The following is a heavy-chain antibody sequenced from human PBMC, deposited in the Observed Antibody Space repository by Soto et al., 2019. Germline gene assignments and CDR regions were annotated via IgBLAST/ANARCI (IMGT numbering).Heavy chain of an antibody. V-gene: IGHV3-30*18. CDR1: GFTFSSYG. CDR2: ISYDGSNK. CDR3: AKEESRYFDWLLGFDY. Sequence: GGSLRLSCAASGFTFSSYGMHWVRQAPGKGLEWVAVISYDGSNKYYADSVKGRFTISRDNSKNTLYLQMNSLRAEDTAVYYCAKEESRYFDWLLGFDYWGQGTLVTVSS. D-gene: IGHD3-9*01. J-gene: IGHJ4*02.